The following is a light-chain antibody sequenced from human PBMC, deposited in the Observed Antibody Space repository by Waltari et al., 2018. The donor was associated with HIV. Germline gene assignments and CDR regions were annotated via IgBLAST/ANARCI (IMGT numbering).Light chain of an antibody. CDR2: AAS. CDR3: QQSYSTPYS. J-gene: IGKJ2*03. V-gene: IGKV1-39*01. Sequence: ITCRASQTINNFLSWYQQKEGKAPKLLIYAASNLQSGVPLRFSGSGSGTDFTLTISSLQPEDFATYYCQQSYSTPYSFGQGTKLEIK. CDR1: QTINNF.